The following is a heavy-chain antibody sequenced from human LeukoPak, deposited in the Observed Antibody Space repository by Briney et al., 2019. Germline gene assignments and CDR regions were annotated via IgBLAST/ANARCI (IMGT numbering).Heavy chain of an antibody. CDR1: GYTFTGYY. D-gene: IGHD1-26*01. CDR2: INPNSGGT. V-gene: IGHV1-2*02. J-gene: IGHJ5*02. CDR3: ARGAHSGSYPLDP. Sequence: ASVKVSCKASGYTFTGYYMHWVRQAPGQGLEWMGWINPNSGGTNYAQKFQGRVTMTRDTSISTAYMELSRLRSDDTAVYYCARGAHSGSYPLDPWGQGTLVTVSS.